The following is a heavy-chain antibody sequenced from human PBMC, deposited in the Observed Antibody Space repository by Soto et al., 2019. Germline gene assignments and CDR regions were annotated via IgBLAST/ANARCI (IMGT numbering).Heavy chain of an antibody. Sequence: GGSLTLSCAASGFTFTSYIMNWVRPAPGKGLEWVSYISSSSSTIYYADSVKGRFTISRDNAKNSLYMQMNSLRVEETAVYYCERDLIGDSSSSHYYYYYGMDVWGQGTTVTVSS. D-gene: IGHD6-6*01. J-gene: IGHJ6*02. CDR1: GFTFTSYI. V-gene: IGHV3-48*01. CDR2: ISSSSSTI. CDR3: ERDLIGDSSSSHYYYYYGMDV.